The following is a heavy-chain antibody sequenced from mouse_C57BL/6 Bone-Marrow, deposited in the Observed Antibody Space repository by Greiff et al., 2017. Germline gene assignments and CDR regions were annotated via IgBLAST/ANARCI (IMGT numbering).Heavy chain of an antibody. V-gene: IGHV1-18*01. CDR3: ARITGVYYDYDYCDY. CDR2: INPNNGGT. CDR1: FSPFPSSP. D-gene: IGHD2-4*01. J-gene: IGHJ2*01. Sequence: VQLQQSGPELVPPGASPPPHSPSSFSPFPSSPIYFFKHSHGKSLEWIGDINPNNGGTIYNQTFKGKATLTVDKSSSTAYMELRSLTSEDTAVYYCARITGVYYDYDYCDYWGQGTTLTVSS.